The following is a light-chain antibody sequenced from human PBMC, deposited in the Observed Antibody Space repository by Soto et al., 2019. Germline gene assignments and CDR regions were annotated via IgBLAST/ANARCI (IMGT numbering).Light chain of an antibody. Sequence: EIVLTQSPGTLSLSPGERATLSCRASQSVSSNYLAWYQQKPGQAPRLLLYGASSRATGVPDRFSGSGSGTAFTLTISRLAPEDSAVYSCQHYGTSRVTFGPGTKVDIK. J-gene: IGKJ3*01. CDR2: GAS. CDR1: QSVSSNY. V-gene: IGKV3-20*01. CDR3: QHYGTSRVT.